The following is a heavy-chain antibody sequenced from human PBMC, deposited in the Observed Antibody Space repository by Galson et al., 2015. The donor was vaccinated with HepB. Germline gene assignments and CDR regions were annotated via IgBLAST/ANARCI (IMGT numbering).Heavy chain of an antibody. CDR1: GFTFSKYA. V-gene: IGHV3-30*03. D-gene: IGHD3-16*02. J-gene: IGHJ5*02. Sequence: SLRLSCAASGFTFSKYAMYWVRQAPGKGLEWVATISYDGNNKNYEDSVKGRFTMSRDNSKNTLFLQMSSLSAEDTALYYCARANYHTLGTYPPDLWGQGTLVTVSS. CDR3: ARANYHTLGTYPPDL. CDR2: ISYDGNNK.